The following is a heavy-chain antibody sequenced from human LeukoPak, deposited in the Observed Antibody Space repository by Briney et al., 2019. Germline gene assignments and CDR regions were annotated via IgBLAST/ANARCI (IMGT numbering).Heavy chain of an antibody. D-gene: IGHD2-21*02. CDR3: ARDHCGGDCYDAFDI. CDR2: IYHSGST. V-gene: IGHV4-38-2*02. Sequence: SETLSLTCTVSDYSISSGYYWGWIRQPPGKGLEWIGSIYHSGSTYYNPSLKSRVTISVDTSKNQFSLKLSSVTAADTAVYYCARDHCGGDCYDAFDIWGQGTMVTVSS. CDR1: DYSISSGYY. J-gene: IGHJ3*02.